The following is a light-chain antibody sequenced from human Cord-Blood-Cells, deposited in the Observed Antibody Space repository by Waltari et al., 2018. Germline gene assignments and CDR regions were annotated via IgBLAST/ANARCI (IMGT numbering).Light chain of an antibody. CDR1: QSVSSSY. V-gene: IGKV3-20*01. CDR2: GAS. J-gene: IGKJ2*01. Sequence: EIVLTQSPGTLSLSPGERATLSCRASQSVSSSYLAWYQQKPGQAPRLLIYGASSRATGIPDRFSGRGSGRDFTLTISRLEPEDLAVYYCQQYGSSPPYTFGHGTKLEIK. CDR3: QQYGSSPPYT.